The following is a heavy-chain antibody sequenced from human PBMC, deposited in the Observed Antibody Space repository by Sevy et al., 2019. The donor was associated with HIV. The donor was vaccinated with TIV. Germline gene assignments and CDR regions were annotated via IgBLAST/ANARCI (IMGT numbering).Heavy chain of an antibody. Sequence: ASVKVSCKASGYTFTSYGISWVRQAPGQGLEWMGWISAYNGNTNYAQKLQGRVTMTTDTSTGTAYMELRSLGSDDTAVYYCASCYYYDSSGYPEWEYFQHWGQGTLVTVSS. CDR2: ISAYNGNT. V-gene: IGHV1-18*01. J-gene: IGHJ1*01. D-gene: IGHD3-22*01. CDR3: ASCYYYDSSGYPEWEYFQH. CDR1: GYTFTSYG.